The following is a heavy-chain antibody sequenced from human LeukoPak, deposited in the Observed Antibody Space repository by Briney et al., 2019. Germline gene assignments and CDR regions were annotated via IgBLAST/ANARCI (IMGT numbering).Heavy chain of an antibody. CDR2: INPNSGGT. CDR3: ARGGTMVGGHDAFDI. Sequence: ASVKVSCKASGYTFTCYYMHWVRQAPGQGLEWMGRINPNSGGTNYAQKFQGRVTMTRDTSISTAYMELSRLRSDDTAVYYCARGGTMVGGHDAFDIWGQGTMVTVAS. J-gene: IGHJ3*02. D-gene: IGHD4/OR15-4a*01. CDR1: GYTFTCYY. V-gene: IGHV1-2*06.